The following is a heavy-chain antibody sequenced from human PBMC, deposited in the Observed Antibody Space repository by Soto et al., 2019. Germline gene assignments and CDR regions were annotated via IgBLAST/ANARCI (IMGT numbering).Heavy chain of an antibody. CDR1: GFTFSSYS. V-gene: IGHV3-48*02. CDR3: ARDGSSSWYYFSWFDP. J-gene: IGHJ5*02. D-gene: IGHD6-13*01. Sequence: GGSLRLSCAASGFTFSSYSMNWVRQAPGKGLEWVSYISSSSSTIYYADSVKGRFTISRDNAKNSLYLQMNSLRDEDTAVYYCARDGSSSWYYFSWFDPWGQGTLVTVPQ. CDR2: ISSSSSTI.